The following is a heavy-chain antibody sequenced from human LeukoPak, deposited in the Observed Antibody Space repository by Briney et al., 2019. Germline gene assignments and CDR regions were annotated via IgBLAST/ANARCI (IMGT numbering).Heavy chain of an antibody. CDR3: AREKRNYYYYGMDV. CDR2: IYSSGST. J-gene: IGHJ6*02. CDR1: GFTVSSNY. Sequence: GGSLRLSCAASGFTVSSNYMSWVRQAPGKGLEWVSVIYSSGSTYYADSVKGRFTISRDNSKNTLYLQMNSLRAEDTAVYYCAREKRNYYYYGMDVWGQGTTVTVSS. V-gene: IGHV3-66*01.